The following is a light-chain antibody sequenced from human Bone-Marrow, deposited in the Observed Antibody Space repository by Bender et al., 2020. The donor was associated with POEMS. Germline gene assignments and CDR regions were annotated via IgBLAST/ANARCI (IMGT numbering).Light chain of an antibody. CDR2: EVS. V-gene: IGLV2-8*01. J-gene: IGLJ2*01. Sequence: GMTQPASVSGSPRQSITMSCTGTSSDVGYYKFVSWYQQHPGKAHKLMISEVSKRPSGAPDRFSGSKSGNTASLTVSGLQAEDEADYYCSSYAGSNTLAFGGGTKLTVL. CDR1: SSDVGYYKF. CDR3: SSYAGSNTLA.